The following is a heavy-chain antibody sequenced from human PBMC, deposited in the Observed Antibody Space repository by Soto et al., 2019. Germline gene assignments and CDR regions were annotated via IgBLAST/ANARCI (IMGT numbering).Heavy chain of an antibody. CDR3: ARARELDIAVVVAAVPDY. J-gene: IGHJ4*02. D-gene: IGHD2-15*01. Sequence: QVQLVQSGAEVKKPGASVKVSCKASGYTFTSYAMHWVRQAPGQRLEWMGWINAGNGNTKYSQKFQGRVTITRDTSASTAYMELSSLRSEDTAVYYCARARELDIAVVVAAVPDYWGQGTLVTVSS. CDR1: GYTFTSYA. V-gene: IGHV1-3*01. CDR2: INAGNGNT.